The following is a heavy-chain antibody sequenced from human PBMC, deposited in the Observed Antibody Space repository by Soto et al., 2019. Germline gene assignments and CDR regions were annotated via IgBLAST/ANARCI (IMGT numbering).Heavy chain of an antibody. J-gene: IGHJ4*02. Sequence: QVQLVQSGAEVKKPGASVKVSCKASGYTFTSYGISWVRQAPGQGLEWMGWISTYNGNTKYAQKPQGRVTMTTDTPTARAYMELGRLRSEDRAVFYWAREMVRGVGSDYCGQGTLVTVAS. D-gene: IGHD3-10*01. CDR1: GYTFTSYG. V-gene: IGHV1-18*01. CDR2: ISTYNGNT. CDR3: AREMVRGVGSDY.